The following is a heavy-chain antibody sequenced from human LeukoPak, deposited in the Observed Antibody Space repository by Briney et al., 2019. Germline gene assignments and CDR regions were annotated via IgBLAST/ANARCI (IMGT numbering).Heavy chain of an antibody. CDR2: MNPNSGNT. Sequence: ASVKVSCKASGYTFTSYGISWVRQATGQGLEWMGWMNPNSGNTGYAQKFQGRVTITRNTSISTAYMELSSLRSEDTAVYYCARARPYDFWSGYSAFDIWGQGTMVTVSS. V-gene: IGHV1-8*03. CDR1: GYTFTSYG. J-gene: IGHJ3*02. CDR3: ARARPYDFWSGYSAFDI. D-gene: IGHD3-3*01.